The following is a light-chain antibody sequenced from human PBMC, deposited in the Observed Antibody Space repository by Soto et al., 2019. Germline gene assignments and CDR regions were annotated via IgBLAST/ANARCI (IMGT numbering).Light chain of an antibody. J-gene: IGKJ2*01. CDR2: WAS. CDR3: QQYYSPPRYT. CDR1: QSILYSSNNKNL. Sequence: DIVMTQSPEYLAVSLGERATINCRSSQSILYSSNNKNLIAWYQQKPGQPPKLLIYWASTPQSGVPDRFSGSGSGRDFTLTISSLQAEDVAVYYCQQYYSPPRYTFGQGTRLGIK. V-gene: IGKV4-1*01.